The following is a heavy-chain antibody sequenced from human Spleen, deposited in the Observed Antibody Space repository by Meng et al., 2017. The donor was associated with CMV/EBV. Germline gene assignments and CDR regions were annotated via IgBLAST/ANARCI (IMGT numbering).Heavy chain of an antibody. D-gene: IGHD3-22*01. CDR3: ARDTPHLIYYDSSGYSDY. Sequence: GGSLRLSCAASGFTLDDYAMHWVRQAPGKGLEWVSGISWNSNNLGYADSVKGRFTISRDNAKNSLYLQMNSLRAEDTAVYYCARDTPHLIYYDSSGYSDYWGQGTLVTVSS. CDR2: ISWNSNNL. CDR1: GFTLDDYA. J-gene: IGHJ4*02. V-gene: IGHV3-9*01.